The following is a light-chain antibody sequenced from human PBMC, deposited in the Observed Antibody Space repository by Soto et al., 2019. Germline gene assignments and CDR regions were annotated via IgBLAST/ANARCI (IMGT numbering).Light chain of an antibody. CDR1: QTVSSTY. J-gene: IGKJ5*01. V-gene: IGKV3-20*01. CDR3: QQFGSSPIT. Sequence: EIVLTQSPGTLSLSPGERATLSCRTSQTVSSTYFAWYQQRPGQAPRLLFSDASTRATGIPDRFSCSGSGRDFTLTISRLEPEDSALYYCQQFGSSPITFGQGPRL. CDR2: DAS.